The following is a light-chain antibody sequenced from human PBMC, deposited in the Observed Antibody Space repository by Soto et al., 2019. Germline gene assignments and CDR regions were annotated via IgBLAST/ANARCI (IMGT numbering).Light chain of an antibody. Sequence: EIVLTQSPCTVSLSPGERATLSCGASQSVSNNYLAWYQQKPGQAPRLLIYGASNRATGIPDRFSGSGSGTDFTLTISRLEPEDFAVYYCQQYGSSGTFGQGTRLEI. CDR2: GAS. CDR3: QQYGSSGT. V-gene: IGKV3-20*01. CDR1: QSVSNNY. J-gene: IGKJ5*01.